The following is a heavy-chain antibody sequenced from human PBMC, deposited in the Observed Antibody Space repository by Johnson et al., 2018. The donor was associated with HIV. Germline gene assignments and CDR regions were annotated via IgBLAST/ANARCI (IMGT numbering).Heavy chain of an antibody. V-gene: IGHV3-30*19. J-gene: IGHJ3*02. Sequence: QVQLVESGGGVVQRGGSLRLSCAASGFSFSNFGIHWVRQAPGKGLEWVAVISYDGSNKYYADSVKGRFSISRDNSKNTMYLQMTSLRVEDTAIYYCARDRWYSSSWYVNADCFDIWGQGTMVTVSS. CDR1: GFSFSNFG. CDR2: ISYDGSNK. D-gene: IGHD6-13*01. CDR3: ARDRWYSSSWYVNADCFDI.